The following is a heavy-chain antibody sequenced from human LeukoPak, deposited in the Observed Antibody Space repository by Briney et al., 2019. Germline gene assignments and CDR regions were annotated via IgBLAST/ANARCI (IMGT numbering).Heavy chain of an antibody. J-gene: IGHJ4*02. CDR1: GYTFTSYG. CDR2: ISAYNGNT. CDR3: ARDLSILGYCSGGSCYSSPAGFDY. V-gene: IGHV1-18*01. Sequence: ASVKVSCKASGYTFTSYGISWVRQAPGQGLEWMGWISAYNGNTNYAQKLQGRVTMTTDTSTSTAYMELRSLRSEDTAVYYCARDLSILGYCSGGSCYSSPAGFDYWGQGTLVTVSS. D-gene: IGHD2-15*01.